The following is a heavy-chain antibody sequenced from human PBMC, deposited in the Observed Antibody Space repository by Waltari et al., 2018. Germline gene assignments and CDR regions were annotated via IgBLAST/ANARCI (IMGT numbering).Heavy chain of an antibody. CDR3: AKSITMVRGVFYYFDY. V-gene: IGHV3-53*04. CDR2: IFGGGTT. CDR1: GFPVSSNY. Sequence: EVQLVQSGGGLVQPGGSLSLSCAASGFPVSSNYLSWVRQAPGKGLEWISVIFGGGTTYYADSVKGRFTISTHNYKNTLFLQMNSLRPEDTAVYYCAKSITMVRGVFYYFDYWGQGTLVTVSS. J-gene: IGHJ4*02. D-gene: IGHD3-10*01.